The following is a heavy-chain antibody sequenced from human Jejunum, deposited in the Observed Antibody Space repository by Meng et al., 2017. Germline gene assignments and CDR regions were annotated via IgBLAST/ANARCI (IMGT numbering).Heavy chain of an antibody. CDR2: ISSSGSTI. D-gene: IGHD1-26*01. Sequence: GGSLRLSCAASGFTFSSYEMNWVRQAPGKGLEWVSYISSSGSTIYYADSVKGRFTISRDNAKNSLYLQIDSLKAEDTVVYYCAGDSWEGAVAKALFDYWGQGTLVTVSS. CDR1: GFTFSSYE. CDR3: AGDSWEGAVAKALFDY. J-gene: IGHJ4*02. V-gene: IGHV3-48*03.